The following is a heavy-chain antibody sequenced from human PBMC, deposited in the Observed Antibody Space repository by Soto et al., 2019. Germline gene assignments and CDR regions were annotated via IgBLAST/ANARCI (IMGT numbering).Heavy chain of an antibody. CDR2: IYHSGAS. CDR1: GFSVTRNKR. D-gene: IGHD2-8*01. Sequence: QVQLQESGPGLVKPSGTLSLTCTVSGFSVTRNKRWRWVRQSPGKSLEWIGGIYHSGASYHNSAFSGRVTISMDKSKNQSYLIMTSVSAAGTAVYFCVRDSRYCTDGGCSIMRDAFDVWGQGTLVTVSS. J-gene: IGHJ3*01. V-gene: IGHV4-4*02. CDR3: VRDSRYCTDGGCSIMRDAFDV.